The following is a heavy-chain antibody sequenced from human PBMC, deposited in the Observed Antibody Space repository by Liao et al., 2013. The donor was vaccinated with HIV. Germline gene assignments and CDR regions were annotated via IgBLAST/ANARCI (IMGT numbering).Heavy chain of an antibody. J-gene: IGHJ4*02. V-gene: IGHV4-4*07. CDR3: ARGIPFDS. Sequence: QVKLQESGPGLAKPWETLSLTCTVSGGSMGSHYWSWIRQPAGKGLEWIGRVSATGGITYNPSLRSRVTLSLDTSKNQFSLTVNSVTAADTAVYYCARGIPFDSWGQGTRVAVSS. CDR2: VSATGGI. CDR1: GGSMGSHY. D-gene: IGHD2-21*01.